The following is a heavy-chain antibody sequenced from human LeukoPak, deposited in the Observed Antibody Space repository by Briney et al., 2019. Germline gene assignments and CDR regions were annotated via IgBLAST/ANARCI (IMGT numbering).Heavy chain of an antibody. CDR3: AKPYPTLTTSAVLDN. Sequence: GGSLTLSCAASGFTFSNYAIHWVRQAPGRGLEWVAAISYDGNSQHYGAPVKGRFTISRDNSKNTVYLQINTLRTDNAAIYYCAKPYPTLTTSAVLDNWGQGTLVTVSS. J-gene: IGHJ4*02. V-gene: IGHV3-30*18. CDR1: GFTFSNYA. CDR2: ISYDGNSQ. D-gene: IGHD1-1*01.